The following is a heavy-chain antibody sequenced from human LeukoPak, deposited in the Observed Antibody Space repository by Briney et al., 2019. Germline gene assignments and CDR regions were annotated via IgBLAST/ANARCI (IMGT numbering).Heavy chain of an antibody. J-gene: IGHJ6*02. V-gene: IGHV3-23*01. CDR1: GFTFNNYA. CDR3: AKKSGYSYGSTPYYYGMDV. Sequence: PGGSLRLSCAASGFTFNNYAMSWVRQAPGKGLEWVSAISGSGGSTYYADSVKGRLTISRDNSKNTLYLQMNSLRAEDTAVYYCAKKSGYSYGSTPYYYGMDVWGQGTTVTVFS. D-gene: IGHD5-18*01. CDR2: ISGSGGST.